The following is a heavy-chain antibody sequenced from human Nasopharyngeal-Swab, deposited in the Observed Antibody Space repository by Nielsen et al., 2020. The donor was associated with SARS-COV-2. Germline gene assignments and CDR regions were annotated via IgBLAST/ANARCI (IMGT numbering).Heavy chain of an antibody. J-gene: IGHJ4*02. CDR2: IKQDGSEK. D-gene: IGHD5-18*01. Sequence: GGSLRLSCAASGFTFSSYWMSWVRQAPGKGLEWVANIKQDGSEKYYADSVKGRFTISRDNSKNTLYLQMNSLRAEDTAVYYCARAGGGYSYADYWGQGTLVTVSS. CDR1: GFTFSSYW. V-gene: IGHV3-7*01. CDR3: ARAGGGYSYADY.